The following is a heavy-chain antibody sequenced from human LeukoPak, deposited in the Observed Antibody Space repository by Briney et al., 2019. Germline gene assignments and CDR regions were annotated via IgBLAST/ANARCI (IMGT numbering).Heavy chain of an antibody. Sequence: SETLSLTCTVSGGSISSYYWSWIRHPPRKGLEWIGYIYYSVSTNYNHSLKSRVTISVDTSKNQFSLKLSSVTAADTAVYYCARGPYYADTPGAFDIWGQGTMVTVSS. CDR1: GGSISSYY. D-gene: IGHD2/OR15-2a*01. CDR3: ARGPYYADTPGAFDI. V-gene: IGHV4-59*01. CDR2: IYYSVST. J-gene: IGHJ3*02.